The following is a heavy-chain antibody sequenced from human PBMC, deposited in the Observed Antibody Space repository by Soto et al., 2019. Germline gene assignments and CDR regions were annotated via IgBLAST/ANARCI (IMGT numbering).Heavy chain of an antibody. D-gene: IGHD2-21*02. CDR3: ARRDSGGYYRDFDS. J-gene: IGHJ4*02. V-gene: IGHV1-69*06. CDR1: GGTFSTNP. Sequence: QVQLVQSGAEVKKPGSSVKVSCKASGGTFSTNPISWVRQAPGQGLEWMGGTGSGTGPGNNAQKFQGRLTITADKSTNTADMELSSLSAEDTAIYYCARRDSGGYYRDFDSWGQGTLVTVSS. CDR2: TGSGTGPG.